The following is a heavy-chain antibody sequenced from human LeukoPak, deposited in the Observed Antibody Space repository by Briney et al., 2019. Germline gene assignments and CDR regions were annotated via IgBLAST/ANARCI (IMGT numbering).Heavy chain of an antibody. V-gene: IGHV4-59*01. CDR2: IYYSGST. D-gene: IGHD3-9*01. CDR3: ARGILTGPIYAFDI. CDR1: GGSISTYY. Sequence: SETLSLTCTVSGGSISTYYWSWIRQPPGKGLEWIGHIYYSGSTNYNPSLKSRVTISVDTSKNQFSLKLTSVTAADTAVYYCARGILTGPIYAFDIWGQGTMVTVSS. J-gene: IGHJ3*02.